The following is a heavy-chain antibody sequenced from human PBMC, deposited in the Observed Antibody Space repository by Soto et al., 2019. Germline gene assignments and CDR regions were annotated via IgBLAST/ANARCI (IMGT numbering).Heavy chain of an antibody. CDR2: IYSSGAT. CDR1: GGSISGFY. CDR3: ARGPFCGNDCYFDV. D-gene: IGHD2-21*02. Sequence: SDTLSLTCTVAGGSISGFYWSWVRQPAGKGLEWIGRIYSSGATKYNPSLRNRVTMSVDTSTDQYSLNLASMTAADTAVYFCARGPFCGNDCYFDVWGQGTQVTVSS. V-gene: IGHV4-4*07. J-gene: IGHJ4*02.